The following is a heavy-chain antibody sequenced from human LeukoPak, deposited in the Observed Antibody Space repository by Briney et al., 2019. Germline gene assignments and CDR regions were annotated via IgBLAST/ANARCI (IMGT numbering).Heavy chain of an antibody. CDR2: ISAYNGNT. J-gene: IGHJ4*02. CDR3: ARDTAYDSSGYYYVY. D-gene: IGHD3-22*01. V-gene: IGHV1-18*01. Sequence: ASVKVSCKASGYTFTSYGISWVRQAPGQGLEWVGWISAYNGNTNYAQKLQGRVTMTTDTSTSTAYMELRSLRSDDTAVYYCARDTAYDSSGYYYVYWGQGTLVTVSS. CDR1: GYTFTSYG.